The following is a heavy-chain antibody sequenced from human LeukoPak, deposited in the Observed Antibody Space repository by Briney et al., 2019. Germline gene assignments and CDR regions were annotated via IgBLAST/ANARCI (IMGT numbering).Heavy chain of an antibody. J-gene: IGHJ4*02. CDR2: ISYSGST. V-gene: IGHV4-61*01. CDR1: GGSVNSGTYY. CDR3: ARVPDRTTFFDY. D-gene: IGHD2/OR15-2a*01. Sequence: SETLSLTCTVSGGSVNSGTYYWSRIRQPPGKGLEWIGYISYSGSTNYNPSLKSRVTISVDTSKNQFSLKLSSVTAADTAVYYCARVPDRTTFFDYWGQGTLVTVSS.